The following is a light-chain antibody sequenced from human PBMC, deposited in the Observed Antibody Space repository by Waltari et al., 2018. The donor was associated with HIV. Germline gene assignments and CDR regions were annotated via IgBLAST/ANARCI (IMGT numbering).Light chain of an antibody. CDR2: QVN. CDR3: SSFAAGGTQV. Sequence: QSALTQPASVSGSPGQSITISCSGTSSDVGDYRSVSWYQLHPGKAPQLLMFQVNKRPSGVSIRFSGSKSGNTASLTISGLQTEDEGDYYCSSFAAGGTQVFGTGTKVTV. CDR1: SSDVGDYRS. V-gene: IGLV2-14*01. J-gene: IGLJ1*01.